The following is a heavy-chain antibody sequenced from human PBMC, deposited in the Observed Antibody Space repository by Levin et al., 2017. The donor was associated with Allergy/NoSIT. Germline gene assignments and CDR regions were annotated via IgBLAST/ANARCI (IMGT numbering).Heavy chain of an antibody. Sequence: GGSLRLSCAASGFTFSTYAMSWVRQAPGKGLEWVSGISSGGDITYYADSVKGRFTISRDNSRTTLYLQMNSLRAEDTALYYCAKMWVRSVNRMGNYWGQGTLVTVSS. V-gene: IGHV3-23*01. D-gene: IGHD3-3*01. J-gene: IGHJ4*02. CDR3: AKMWVRSVNRMGNY. CDR1: GFTFSTYA. CDR2: ISSGGDIT.